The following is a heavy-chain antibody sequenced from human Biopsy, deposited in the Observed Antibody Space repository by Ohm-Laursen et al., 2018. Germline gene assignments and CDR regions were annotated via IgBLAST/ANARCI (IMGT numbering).Heavy chain of an antibody. CDR1: DGSINSNDYY. CDR3: ARPLRGGEYEGFDL. Sequence: TLSLTCPVSDGSINSNDYYWGWIRQAPGKGLEGLGSVHYSGATYYTPPLTSRATISVDTPKNQFFLKLRAATAADTAVYYCARPLRGGEYEGFDLWGPGTMVPVSP. J-gene: IGHJ3*01. CDR2: VHYSGAT. V-gene: IGHV4-39*01. D-gene: IGHD4-17*01.